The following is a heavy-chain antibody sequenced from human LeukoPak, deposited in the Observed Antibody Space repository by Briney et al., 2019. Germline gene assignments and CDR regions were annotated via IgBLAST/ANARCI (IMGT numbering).Heavy chain of an antibody. D-gene: IGHD3-9*01. V-gene: IGHV4-61*01. CDR1: GASVSSHNYY. Sequence: KSSETLSLTCTVSGASVSSHNYYWSWIRQPPGKGLEWIGYTFYSGTTDYNPALESRATISVDTSKNQFSLKLTSATTADTAVYYCARRGNDFLTGHDSWGQGTLVTVSS. CDR2: TFYSGTT. CDR3: ARRGNDFLTGHDS. J-gene: IGHJ4*02.